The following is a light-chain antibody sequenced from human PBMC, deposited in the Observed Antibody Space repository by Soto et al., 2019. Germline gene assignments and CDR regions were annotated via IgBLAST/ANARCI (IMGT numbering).Light chain of an antibody. V-gene: IGLV1-51*02. CDR3: GTWDSSLIAL. J-gene: IGLJ1*01. Sequence: VLTQPPSVSAAPGQKVTISCSGNSSNIGSNDVSWYQQLPGKAPKLLIYENSQRPSGIPDRFSGSKSGTSATLGITGLQTGDEADYYCGTWDSSLIALFGTGTKVTVL. CDR2: ENS. CDR1: SSNIGSND.